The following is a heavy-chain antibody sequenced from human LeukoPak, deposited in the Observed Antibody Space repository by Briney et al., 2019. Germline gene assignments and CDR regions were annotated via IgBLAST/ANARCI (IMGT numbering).Heavy chain of an antibody. D-gene: IGHD6-13*01. V-gene: IGHV4-34*01. CDR1: GGSFSGYY. CDR2: IKHSGGT. CDR3: ARERIAAAGENWFDP. J-gene: IGHJ5*02. Sequence: KPAEPLSLTYAVYGGSFSGYYWSWIRQPPGKGLEWIGEIKHSGGTNYNPSLKSRVTISVDTSRNQFSLKLSSVTAADTAVYYCARERIAAAGENWFDPWGQGTLVTVSS.